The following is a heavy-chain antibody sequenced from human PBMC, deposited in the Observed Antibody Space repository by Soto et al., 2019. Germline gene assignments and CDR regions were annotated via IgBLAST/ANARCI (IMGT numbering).Heavy chain of an antibody. D-gene: IGHD7-27*01. CDR1: GFTFSSYG. V-gene: IGHV3-30*18. Sequence: GGSLRLSCAASGFTFSSYGMHWVRQAPGKGLEWVAVISYDGSNKYYADSVKGRFTISRDNSKNTLYLQMNSLRAEDTAVYYCAKPKLGTPRGYYYGMDVWGQGTTVTVSS. CDR2: ISYDGSNK. CDR3: AKPKLGTPRGYYYGMDV. J-gene: IGHJ6*02.